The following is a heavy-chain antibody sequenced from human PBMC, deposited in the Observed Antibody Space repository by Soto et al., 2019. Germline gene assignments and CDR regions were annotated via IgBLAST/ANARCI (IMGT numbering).Heavy chain of an antibody. Sequence: GASVKVSCKASGGTFSSYAISWVRQAPGQGLEWMGGIIPIFGTANYAQKFQGRVTITADESTSTAYMELSSLRSEDTAVYYCARGHSSGWFRPPQPSTSDGDYYYYGMDVWGQGTTVTVSS. CDR1: GGTFSSYA. CDR2: IIPIFGTA. CDR3: ARGHSSGWFRPPQPSTSDGDYYYYGMDV. J-gene: IGHJ6*02. V-gene: IGHV1-69*13. D-gene: IGHD6-19*01.